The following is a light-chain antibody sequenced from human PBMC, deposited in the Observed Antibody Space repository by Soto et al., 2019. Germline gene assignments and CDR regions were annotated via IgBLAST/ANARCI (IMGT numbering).Light chain of an antibody. V-gene: IGLV1-40*01. CDR3: QSYDSSLSGYV. J-gene: IGLJ1*01. Sequence: QSVLTQPPSVSGAPGQRVTISCTESGSNIGPTYDVHWYQQLPGTAPKLLIYANTNRPSGVPDRFSGSKSGTSASLAITGLQAEDEADYFCQSYDSSLSGYVFGTGTKVTV. CDR2: ANT. CDR1: GSNIGPTYD.